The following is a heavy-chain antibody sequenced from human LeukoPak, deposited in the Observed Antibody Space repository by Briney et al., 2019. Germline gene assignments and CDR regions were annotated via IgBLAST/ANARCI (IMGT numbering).Heavy chain of an antibody. J-gene: IGHJ4*02. CDR3: ARDLPPYYFDY. CDR1: GGTFSSYA. CDR2: IIPILGIA. V-gene: IGHV1-69*04. Sequence: SVKVSCKASGGTFSSYAISWVRQAPGQGLEWMGRIIPILGIANYAQKFQGRVTITADKSTSTAYMELSSLRSEDTAVYYCARDLPPYYFDYWGQGTLVTVSS.